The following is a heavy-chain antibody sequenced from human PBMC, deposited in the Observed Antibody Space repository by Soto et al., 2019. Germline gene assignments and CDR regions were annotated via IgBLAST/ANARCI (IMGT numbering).Heavy chain of an antibody. V-gene: IGHV3-11*06. Sequence: GGSLRLSCASSGFNFNNYYMSWIRQAPGKGLEWVSYISSSSTYTTYADSVRGRFTISRDNAKNTLYLQMNSLRAEDTAVYYCVRDDIGVGLDHWGLGTPVTVSS. CDR3: VRDDIGVGLDH. CDR1: GFNFNNYY. D-gene: IGHD1-26*01. CDR2: ISSSSTYT. J-gene: IGHJ4*02.